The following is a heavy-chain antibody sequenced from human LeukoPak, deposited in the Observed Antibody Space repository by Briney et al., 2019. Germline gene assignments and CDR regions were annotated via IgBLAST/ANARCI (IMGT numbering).Heavy chain of an antibody. CDR3: ARATSGMAAAGQLYFDY. D-gene: IGHD6-13*01. V-gene: IGHV4-59*01. Sequence: NPSETLSLTCTVSGGSISSYYWSWIRQPPGKGLEWIGYIYYSGSTNYNPSLKSRVTISVDTSKNQFSLKLSSVTAADTAVYYCARATSGMAAAGQLYFDYWGQGTLVTVSS. J-gene: IGHJ4*02. CDR1: GGSISSYY. CDR2: IYYSGST.